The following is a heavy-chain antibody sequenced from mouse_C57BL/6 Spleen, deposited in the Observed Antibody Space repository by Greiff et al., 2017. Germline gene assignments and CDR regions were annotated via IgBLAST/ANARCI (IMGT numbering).Heavy chain of an antibody. V-gene: IGHV5-4*01. Sequence: EVQLVESGGGLVKPGGSLKLSCAASGFTFSSYAMSWVRQTPEKRLEWVATISDGGSYTYYPDNVKGRFTISKDNAKNNLYLQMSHLKSEDTAMYYCARASTTVEAMDYWGQGTSVTVSS. D-gene: IGHD1-1*01. J-gene: IGHJ4*01. CDR2: ISDGGSYT. CDR3: ARASTTVEAMDY. CDR1: GFTFSSYA.